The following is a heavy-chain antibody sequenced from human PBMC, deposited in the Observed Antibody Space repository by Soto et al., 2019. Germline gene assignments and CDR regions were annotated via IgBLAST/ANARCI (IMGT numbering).Heavy chain of an antibody. CDR1: GFTFSSYE. Sequence: EVQLVESGGGLVQPGGSLRLSCAASGFTFSSYEMNWVRQAPGKGLEWVSTITDTGGDAKYADSVRGRFTISRDNAKNSLYLQMNSLRAEDTAVYYCARPGQAAGPGYWGQGTLVTVSS. CDR2: ITDTGGDA. CDR3: ARPGQAAGPGY. V-gene: IGHV3-48*03. J-gene: IGHJ4*02. D-gene: IGHD6-13*01.